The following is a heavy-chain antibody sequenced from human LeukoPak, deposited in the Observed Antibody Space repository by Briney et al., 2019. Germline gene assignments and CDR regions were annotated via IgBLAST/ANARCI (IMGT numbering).Heavy chain of an antibody. CDR3: ARPFQRDGYNLTPRELDY. CDR1: GFTFSSYW. D-gene: IGHD5-24*01. Sequence: PGGSLRLSCAASGFTFSSYWMHWVRQAPGKGLVWVSRINSDGSSTSYADSVKGRFTISRDNAKNTLYLQMNSLRAEDTAVYYCARPFQRDGYNLTPRELDYWGQGTLVTVSS. V-gene: IGHV3-74*01. CDR2: INSDGSST. J-gene: IGHJ4*02.